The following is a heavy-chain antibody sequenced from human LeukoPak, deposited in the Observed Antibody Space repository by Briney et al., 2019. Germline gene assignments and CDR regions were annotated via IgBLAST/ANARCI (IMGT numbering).Heavy chain of an antibody. CDR3: ANRGIYGYFNY. V-gene: IGHV4-39*01. J-gene: IGHJ4*02. D-gene: IGHD3-10*01. CDR1: GGSISDSSFD. CDR2: MSYSGIT. Sequence: SETLSLTCSVTGGSISDSSFDWGWVRQAPGKGLDWIGSMSYSGITFYNPSLKSRVIISAETSKKQFSLRLVSVTAADTAVYYCANRGIYGYFNYWGQGTLVTVSS.